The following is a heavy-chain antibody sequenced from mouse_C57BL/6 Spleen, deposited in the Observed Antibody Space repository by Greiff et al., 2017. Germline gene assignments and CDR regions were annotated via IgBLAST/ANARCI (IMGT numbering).Heavy chain of an antibody. Sequence: QVQLKESGAELVRPGASVKMSCKASGYTFTSYNMHWVKQTPRQGLEWIGAIYPGNGDTSYNQKFKGKATLTVDKSSSTAYMQLSSLTSEDSAVYFCARDDRYYGSSAFFAYWGQGTLVTVSA. V-gene: IGHV1-12*01. CDR1: GYTFTSYN. CDR3: ARDDRYYGSSAFFAY. J-gene: IGHJ3*01. CDR2: IYPGNGDT. D-gene: IGHD1-1*01.